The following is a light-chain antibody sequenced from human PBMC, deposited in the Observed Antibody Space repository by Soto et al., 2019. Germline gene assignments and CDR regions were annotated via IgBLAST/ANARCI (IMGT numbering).Light chain of an antibody. CDR2: AAF. CDR1: QSISSH. CDR3: QQSYNTPYT. Sequence: DIQLTQSPSFLSASVGDRVTISCRASQSISSHLNWYQQKPGKAPNLLIYAAFSLHSGVPSRFSGSGSGTDFTLTISSLQPGDFASYYCQQSYNTPYTFGQGTKVDIK. V-gene: IGKV1-39*01. J-gene: IGKJ2*01.